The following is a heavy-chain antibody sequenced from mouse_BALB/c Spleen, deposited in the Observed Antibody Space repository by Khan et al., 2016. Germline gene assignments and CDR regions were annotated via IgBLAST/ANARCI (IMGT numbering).Heavy chain of an antibody. J-gene: IGHJ4*01. V-gene: IGHV3-8*02. CDR1: GDSITSGY. D-gene: IGHD1-1*01. CDR3: GRCDGSSYERGMDY. CDR2: ISYCGQT. Sequence: EVQLQESGPSLVKPSQTLSLTCSVTGDSITSGYWNWIRKFPGNKLEYMGYISYCGQTYYNPSLNSRISITRVTSSNQSYVQLNYVTTEDTATYYCGRCDGSSYERGMDYWGQGTSVTVSS.